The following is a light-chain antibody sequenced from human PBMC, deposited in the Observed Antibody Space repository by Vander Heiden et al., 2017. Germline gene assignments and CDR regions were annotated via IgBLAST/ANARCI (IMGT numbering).Light chain of an antibody. CDR3: QQDDNLPYT. Sequence: DIQMTQSPSSLSASVGDRVTITCQASQDISNYLNWYQQKPGKAPKLLIYDASNLETGVPSRSSGSGSGTDFTFTISSLQPEDIATYYCQQDDNLPYTFGQGTKLXIK. J-gene: IGKJ2*01. V-gene: IGKV1-33*01. CDR2: DAS. CDR1: QDISNY.